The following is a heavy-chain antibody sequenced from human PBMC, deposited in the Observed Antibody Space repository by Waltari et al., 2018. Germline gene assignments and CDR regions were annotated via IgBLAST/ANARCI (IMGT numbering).Heavy chain of an antibody. CDR3: TRDQPDYGGNSFYYFDY. Sequence: EVQLVESGGGLVQPGRSLRLSCTASGFTFGDYAMSWFRQAPGKGREWVGFIRSKAYGGTTEYAASVKGRFTISRDDSKSIAYLQMNSLKTEDTAVYYCTRDQPDYGGNSFYYFDYWGQGTLVTVSS. CDR1: GFTFGDYA. D-gene: IGHD4-17*01. CDR2: IRSKAYGGTT. V-gene: IGHV3-49*03. J-gene: IGHJ4*02.